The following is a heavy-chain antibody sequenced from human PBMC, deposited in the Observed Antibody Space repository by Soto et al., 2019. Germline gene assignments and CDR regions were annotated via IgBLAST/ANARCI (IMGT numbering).Heavy chain of an antibody. J-gene: IGHJ4*02. CDR3: ARVPTMVRGVISGDDYFDY. Sequence: QVQLQQWGAGLLKPSETLSLTCAVYGGSFSGNYWSWIRQPPGEGLEWIGEINHSGSTNYNPSLKSRLTLSVDTAKHQFFLKLSSVTAADTAVYYCARVPTMVRGVISGDDYFDYWGQGTLVTVSS. CDR1: GGSFSGNY. V-gene: IGHV4-34*01. CDR2: INHSGST. D-gene: IGHD3-10*01.